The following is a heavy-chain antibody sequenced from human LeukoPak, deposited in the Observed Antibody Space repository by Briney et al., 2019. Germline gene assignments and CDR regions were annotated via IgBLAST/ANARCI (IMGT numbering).Heavy chain of an antibody. CDR2: IKQDGSEK. CDR3: AGDGWPFDY. V-gene: IGHV3-7*04. J-gene: IGHJ4*02. CDR1: GFTFRSYW. D-gene: IGHD6-19*01. Sequence: GGSLRLSCAASGFTFRSYWMSWVRQAPGKGLEWVANIKQDGSEKYYVDSVKGRFTISRDNAKNSLYLQMNSLRGEDTAVYYCAGDGWPFDYWGQGTLVTVSS.